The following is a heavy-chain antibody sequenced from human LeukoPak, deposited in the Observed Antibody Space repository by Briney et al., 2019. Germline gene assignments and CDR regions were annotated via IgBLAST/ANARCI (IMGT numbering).Heavy chain of an antibody. Sequence: GASVKVSCKASGYTFTGYYMHWVRQAPGQGFEWMGWINPNSGGTKYVQKFQGRVTMTRDTSIGTAYMELSRLTSDDTAVYYCARDLSMVRGVISPFDYWGQGTLVTVSS. J-gene: IGHJ4*02. V-gene: IGHV1-2*02. CDR3: ARDLSMVRGVISPFDY. CDR2: INPNSGGT. CDR1: GYTFTGYY. D-gene: IGHD3-10*01.